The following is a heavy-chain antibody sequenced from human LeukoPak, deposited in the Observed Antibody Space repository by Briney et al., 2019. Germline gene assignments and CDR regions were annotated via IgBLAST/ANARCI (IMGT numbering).Heavy chain of an antibody. D-gene: IGHD2-2*02. Sequence: SQTLSLTCTVSGGSISSGDYYWSWIRQPPGKGLEWIGYIYCSGSTYYNPSLKSRVTISVDTSKNQFSLKLSSVTAADTAVYYCARAYCSSTSCYTDYYYMDVWGKGTTVTVSS. J-gene: IGHJ6*03. CDR3: ARAYCSSTSCYTDYYYMDV. V-gene: IGHV4-30-4*08. CDR1: GGSISSGDYY. CDR2: IYCSGST.